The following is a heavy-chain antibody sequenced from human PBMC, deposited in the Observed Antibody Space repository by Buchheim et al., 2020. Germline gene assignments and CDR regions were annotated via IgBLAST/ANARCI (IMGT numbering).Heavy chain of an antibody. CDR2: ISYDGSNK. Sequence: QVQLVESGGGVVQPGRSLRLSCAASGFTFSSYAMHWVRQAPGKGLEWVAVISYDGSNKYYADSVKGRFTISRDNSKNPLYLQMNSLRAEDTAVYYCARESDYGDYVVIGYYGMDVWGQGTT. J-gene: IGHJ6*02. CDR1: GFTFSSYA. D-gene: IGHD4-17*01. V-gene: IGHV3-30-3*01. CDR3: ARESDYGDYVVIGYYGMDV.